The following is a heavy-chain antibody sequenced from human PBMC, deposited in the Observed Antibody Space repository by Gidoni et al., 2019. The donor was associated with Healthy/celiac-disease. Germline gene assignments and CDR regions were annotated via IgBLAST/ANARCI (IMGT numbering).Heavy chain of an antibody. CDR1: GGTFSSYA. J-gene: IGHJ6*02. CDR2: IIPIFGTA. D-gene: IGHD2-15*01. CDR3: ARVPGCSGGSCYPPYYYYYGMDV. Sequence: QVQLVQSGAEVKKPGSSVKVSCKASGGTFSSYAISWVRQAPGQGLEWMGGIIPIFGTANYAQKFQGRVTITADESTSTAYMELSSLRSEDTAVYYCARVPGCSGGSCYPPYYYYYGMDVWGQGTTVTVSS. V-gene: IGHV1-69*01.